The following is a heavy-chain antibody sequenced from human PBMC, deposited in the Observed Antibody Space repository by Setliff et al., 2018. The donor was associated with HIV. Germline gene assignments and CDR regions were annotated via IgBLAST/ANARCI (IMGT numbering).Heavy chain of an antibody. Sequence: SETLSLTCSVAGVSFSTNMYYWGWIRQPPGKGLEWGGSIYSSGKIFYSPSLRRRVTISVDSSKNQLSLRLKSVTAAATAVYFCARRAESTTTWFSSWYSYDMDVWGQGTTVTVSS. J-gene: IGHJ6*02. CDR2: IYSSGKI. D-gene: IGHD2-15*01. CDR1: GVSFSTNMYY. V-gene: IGHV4-39*01. CDR3: ARRAESTTTWFSSWYSYDMDV.